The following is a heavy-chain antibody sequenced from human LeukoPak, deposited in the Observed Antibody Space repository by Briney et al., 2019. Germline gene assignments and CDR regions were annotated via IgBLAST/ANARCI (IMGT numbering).Heavy chain of an antibody. CDR3: ALRLREISPLDY. CDR1: GYTFTSYD. Sequence: ASVKVSCKASGYTFTSYDINWVRQATGQGLEWMGWMNPNSGNTGYAQKFQGRVTMTRNTSISTAYMELSSLRSEDTAVYYCALRLREISPLDYWGQGTLVTVSS. J-gene: IGHJ4*02. V-gene: IGHV1-8*01. CDR2: MNPNSGNT. D-gene: IGHD3-3*02.